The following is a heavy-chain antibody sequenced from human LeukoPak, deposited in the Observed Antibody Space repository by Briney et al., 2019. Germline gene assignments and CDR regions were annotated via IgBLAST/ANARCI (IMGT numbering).Heavy chain of an antibody. CDR1: GFTFSSCA. CDR2: ISDSGGRT. D-gene: IGHD4-17*01. V-gene: IGHV3-23*01. J-gene: IGHJ4*02. Sequence: PGGSLRLSCAASGFTFSSCAMSWVRQAPGKGLDWVSSISDSGGRTYYADSVKGRFTISRDNAKNSLYLQMNSLRAEDTAVYYCARDGTHDYGENWGQGTLVTVSS. CDR3: ARDGTHDYGEN.